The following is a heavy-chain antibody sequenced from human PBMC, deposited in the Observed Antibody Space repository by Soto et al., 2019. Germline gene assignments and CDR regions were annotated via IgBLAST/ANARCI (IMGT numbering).Heavy chain of an antibody. CDR2: ISGSGGST. CDR1: GFTFSSYA. Sequence: EVQLLESGGGLVQPGGSLRLSCAASGFTFSSYAMSWVRQAPGKGLEWVSAISGSGGSTYYADSVKGRFTISRDNSKNTLHLQMNSLRAEDTAVYYCAKRMYSDSSPYAAFDIWGQGTMVTVSS. V-gene: IGHV3-23*01. D-gene: IGHD3-22*01. CDR3: AKRMYSDSSPYAAFDI. J-gene: IGHJ3*02.